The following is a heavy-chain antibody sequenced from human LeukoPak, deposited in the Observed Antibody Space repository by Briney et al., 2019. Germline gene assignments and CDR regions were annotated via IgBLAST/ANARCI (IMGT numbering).Heavy chain of an antibody. J-gene: IGHJ4*02. CDR3: ARSPGRVPAATPPDY. CDR1: GFTFSSYS. V-gene: IGHV3-21*01. Sequence: AGGSLRLSCAASGFTFSSYSMNWGRQAPGKGLEWVSSISSSSSYIYYADSVKGRFTISRDNAKTSPYLQMNSLRAEDTAVSYCARSPGRVPAATPPDYWGQGTLVTVSP. D-gene: IGHD2-2*01. CDR2: ISSSSSYI.